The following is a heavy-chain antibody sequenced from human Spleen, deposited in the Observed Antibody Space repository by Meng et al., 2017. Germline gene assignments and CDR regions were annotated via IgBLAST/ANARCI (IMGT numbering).Heavy chain of an antibody. J-gene: IGHJ4*02. CDR2: IYTSGST. CDR3: ARATPSSPPDY. CDR1: GDSISSYY. D-gene: IGHD6-13*01. V-gene: IGHV4-4*07. Sequence: QQTQSVPGLVKPTQTLSRTFTVSGDSISSYYWSWIRQPAGKGLEWIGRIYTSGSTNYNPSLKSRVTMSVDTSKNQFSLKLSSVTAADTAVYYCARATPSSPPDYWGQGTLVTVSS.